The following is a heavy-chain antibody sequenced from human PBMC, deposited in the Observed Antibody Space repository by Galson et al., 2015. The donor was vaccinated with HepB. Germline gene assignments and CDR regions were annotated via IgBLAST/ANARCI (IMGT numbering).Heavy chain of an antibody. D-gene: IGHD1-26*01. Sequence: SVKVSCKVSGYTLTELSMHWVRQAPGQGLEWMGRISTYNDNTYYAQKFQGRVTMTTDTSTSTAYMELRSLRSDDTAVYYCARELRQWDLLWFFDYWGQGTLVTVSS. CDR2: ISTYNDNT. J-gene: IGHJ4*02. V-gene: IGHV1-18*01. CDR3: ARELRQWDLLWFFDY. CDR1: GYTLTELS.